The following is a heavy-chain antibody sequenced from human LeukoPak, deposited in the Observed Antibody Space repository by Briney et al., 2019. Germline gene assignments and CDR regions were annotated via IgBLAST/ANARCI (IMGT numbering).Heavy chain of an antibody. CDR2: IYYSGST. J-gene: IGHJ3*02. V-gene: IGHV4-59*01. Sequence: SETLSLTCTVSGGSISSYYWSWIRQPPGKGLEWVGYIYYSGSTNYNPSLKSRVAISVDTSKNQFSLKLGSVTAADTAVYYCAREGRVLPDIWGQGTMVTVSS. CDR3: AREGRVLPDI. D-gene: IGHD3-10*01. CDR1: GGSISSYY.